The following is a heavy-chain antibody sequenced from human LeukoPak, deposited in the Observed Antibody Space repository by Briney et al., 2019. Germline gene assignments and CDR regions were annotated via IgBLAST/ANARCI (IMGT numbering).Heavy chain of an antibody. CDR1: GFTVSSNY. CDR3: ARDSRGVAAPDR. D-gene: IGHD6-13*01. Sequence: PGGSLRLSCAASGFTVSSNYMSWVRQAPGKGLEWVSVIYSGGSTYYADSVKGRFTISRDNSKNTLYLQMSSLRAEDTAVYYCARDSRGVAAPDRWGQGTLVTVSS. CDR2: IYSGGST. V-gene: IGHV3-53*01. J-gene: IGHJ5*02.